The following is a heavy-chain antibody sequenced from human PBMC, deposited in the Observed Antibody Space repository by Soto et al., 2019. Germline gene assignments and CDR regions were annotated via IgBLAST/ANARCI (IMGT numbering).Heavy chain of an antibody. D-gene: IGHD3-10*01. CDR1: GGSISSGGYY. CDR3: ARAGSSQPLFDY. J-gene: IGHJ4*02. CDR2: IYYSGST. V-gene: IGHV4-31*03. Sequence: QVQLQESGPGLVKPSQTLSLTCTVSGGSISSGGYYWSWIRQHPGKGLEWIGYIYYSGSTYYNPSLKSRVTIAVDTSKNQFALKLSSVTAADTAVYYCARAGSSQPLFDYWGQGTLVTVSS.